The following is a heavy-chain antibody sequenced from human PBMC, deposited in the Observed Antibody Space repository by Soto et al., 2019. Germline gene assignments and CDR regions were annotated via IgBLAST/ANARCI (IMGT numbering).Heavy chain of an antibody. V-gene: IGHV1-69*01. J-gene: IGHJ6*02. CDR1: GGTFSSYA. CDR3: SRSQGGSSSLDIYYYYYYGMDV. CDR2: VIPIFGTA. D-gene: IGHD2-15*01. Sequence: QVQLVQSGAEVKKPGSSVKVSCKAPGGTFSSYAISWVRQAPGQGLEWMGGVIPIFGTAKYAQKFQGRVTITADESTSIGYMELRSLRSEDTAVYYCSRSQGGSSSLDIYYYYYYGMDVWGQGTTVTVSS.